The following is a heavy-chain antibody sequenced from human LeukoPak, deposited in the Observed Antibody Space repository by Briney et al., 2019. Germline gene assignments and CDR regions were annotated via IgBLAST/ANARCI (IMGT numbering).Heavy chain of an antibody. CDR2: INHSGST. V-gene: IGHV4-34*01. D-gene: IGHD3-22*01. Sequence: SETLSLTCAVYGGSFSGYYWSWIRQPPGKGLEWIGEINHSGSTNYNPSLKSRVTISVDTSKNQFSLKLSSVTAADTAVYYCARVRDSSGYYPTQYFQHWGQGTLVTVSS. J-gene: IGHJ1*01. CDR1: GGSFSGYY. CDR3: ARVRDSSGYYPTQYFQH.